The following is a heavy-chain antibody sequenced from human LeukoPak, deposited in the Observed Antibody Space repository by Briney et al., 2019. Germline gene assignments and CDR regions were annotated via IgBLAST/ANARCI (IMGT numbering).Heavy chain of an antibody. CDR2: IFYSGGT. J-gene: IGHJ4*02. CDR3: ALNYGSNSLGNPFDI. CDR1: GGSISSGDYY. D-gene: IGHD4-23*01. Sequence: SETLSLTCTVSGGSISSGDYYWSWIRQPPGKGLEWIGYIFYSGGTYYNPSLKNRITMSVDSSKNQFSLRLSSVTAADTGLYYCALNYGSNSLGNPFDIWGQGTLVTVSS. V-gene: IGHV4-30-4*08.